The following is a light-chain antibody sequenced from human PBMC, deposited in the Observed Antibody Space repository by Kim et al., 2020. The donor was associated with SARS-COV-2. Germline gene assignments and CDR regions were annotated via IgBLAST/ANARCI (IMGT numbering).Light chain of an antibody. CDR1: QSFSTNY. V-gene: IGKV3-20*01. CDR3: QQYSSSPAT. Sequence: PPGERTTTSGRARQSFSTNYFDWYQQTPGQAPRLLIYGASSRATGIPDRFSGSGSGTDFTLTITRLEPEDFAVYYCQQYSSSPATFGQGTKVDIK. J-gene: IGKJ1*01. CDR2: GAS.